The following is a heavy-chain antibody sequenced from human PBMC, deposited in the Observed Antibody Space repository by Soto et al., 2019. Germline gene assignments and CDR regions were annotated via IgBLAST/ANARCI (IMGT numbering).Heavy chain of an antibody. V-gene: IGHV3-11*01. CDR2: ISHNSDSF. D-gene: IGHD2-8*01. CDR3: AREDLCTTGTCLLLRRKTNYFDY. Sequence: QVQLVESGGGLVKPGESLRVSCTASGFSFGDYYMSWIRQAPGKGLEWISYISHNSDSFYYADSVKGRFTVSRDNSKNSLFLQMDNWRAEDTAVYYCAREDLCTTGTCLLLRRKTNYFDYWGPGTQVTVSS. CDR1: GFSFGDYY. J-gene: IGHJ4*02.